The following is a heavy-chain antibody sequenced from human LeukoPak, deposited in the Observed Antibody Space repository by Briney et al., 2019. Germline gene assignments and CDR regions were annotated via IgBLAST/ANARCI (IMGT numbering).Heavy chain of an antibody. CDR1: GGTFSSYA. Sequence: GASVKVSCKASGGTFSSYAISWVRQAPGQGLEWMGGIIPIFGTANYAQKFQGRVTITADESTSTAYMELSSLRSEDTAVYYCARDRAAVYYYYYGMDVWGQGTTVIVSS. CDR3: ARDRAAVYYYYYGMDV. CDR2: IIPIFGTA. J-gene: IGHJ6*02. V-gene: IGHV1-69*13. D-gene: IGHD2-15*01.